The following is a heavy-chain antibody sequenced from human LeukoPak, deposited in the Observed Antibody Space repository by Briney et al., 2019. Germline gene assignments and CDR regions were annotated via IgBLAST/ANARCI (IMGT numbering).Heavy chain of an antibody. J-gene: IGHJ4*02. D-gene: IGHD3-10*01. CDR2: IYHSGST. CDR1: GYSISSSYF. Sequence: SETLSLTCTVSGYSISSSYFWGWIRQPPGRGLEWIGSIYHSGSTYYNPSLKSRLTMSVDTSKNQFSLKLSSVTAADTAVYYCARADGSGSYLRDYFDYWGQGTLVTVSS. V-gene: IGHV4-38-2*02. CDR3: ARADGSGSYLRDYFDY.